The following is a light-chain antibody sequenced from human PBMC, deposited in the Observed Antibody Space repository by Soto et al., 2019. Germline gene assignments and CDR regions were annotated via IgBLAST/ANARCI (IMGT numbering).Light chain of an antibody. J-gene: IGKJ1*01. V-gene: IGKV3-15*01. CDR3: QHYNNWPLWT. Sequence: EIVMTQSPATLSVSPXERATLSCRASQSISSNVAWYQQKRGQAPRLLIYGASTRAAGIPARFSGSGSGTEFTLSISSLQSEDFAVYYCQHYNNWPLWTFGQGTKVDIK. CDR1: QSISSN. CDR2: GAS.